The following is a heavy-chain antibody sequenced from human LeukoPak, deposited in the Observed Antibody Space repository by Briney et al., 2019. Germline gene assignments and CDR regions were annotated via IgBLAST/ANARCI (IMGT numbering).Heavy chain of an antibody. V-gene: IGHV3-23*01. Sequence: GGSLRLSCAASGFTFSNAWMSWVRQAPGKGLEWVSAISGSGGSTYYADSLKGRFTISRDNSKNTLYLQINSLRAEDTAVYYCAKDRVTSATTFFCQFDYWGQGTLVTVSS. CDR2: ISGSGGST. D-gene: IGHD4-17*01. CDR3: AKDRVTSATTFFCQFDY. J-gene: IGHJ4*02. CDR1: GFTFSNAW.